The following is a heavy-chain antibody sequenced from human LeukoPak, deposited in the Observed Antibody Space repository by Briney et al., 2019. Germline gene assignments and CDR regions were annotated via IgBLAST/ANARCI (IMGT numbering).Heavy chain of an antibody. D-gene: IGHD6-6*01. V-gene: IGHV1-69*06. Sequence: SVKVSCKASGGTFSSYAISWVRQAPGQGLEWTGGIIPIFGTANYAQKFQGRVTITADKSTSTAYMELSSLRSEDTAVYYCASFTTPYSSSPDAFDIWGQGTMVTVSS. CDR3: ASFTTPYSSSPDAFDI. J-gene: IGHJ3*02. CDR1: GGTFSSYA. CDR2: IIPIFGTA.